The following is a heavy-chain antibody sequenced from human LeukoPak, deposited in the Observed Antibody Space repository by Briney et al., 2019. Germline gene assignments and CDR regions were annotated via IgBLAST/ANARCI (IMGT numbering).Heavy chain of an antibody. J-gene: IGHJ5*01. CDR1: GYTFNHYD. CDR2: VNPTTGNT. D-gene: IGHD2-8*01. V-gene: IGHV1-8*01. Sequence: GASVKVSCKASGYTFNHYDTSWLRQATGQGPEWLGWVNPTTGNTVYAQRFQDRVTMTRNTSSSTAYIELNSLKSGDTAVYYCARGRTNYYTGDKYNWFDSWGQGTLVTVSS. CDR3: ARGRTNYYTGDKYNWFDS.